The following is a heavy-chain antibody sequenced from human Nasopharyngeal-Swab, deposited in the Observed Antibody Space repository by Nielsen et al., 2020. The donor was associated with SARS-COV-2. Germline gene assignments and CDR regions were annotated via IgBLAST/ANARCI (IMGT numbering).Heavy chain of an antibody. CDR3: ASPVFGVVSDAFDL. V-gene: IGHV3-53*01. D-gene: IGHD3-3*01. Sequence: GESLKISCAASEIVVSGNYMNWVRQAQGMGLEWVSVVYAGGSTFYADSVKGRFTISRDNSKNKLYLQMNNLRPEDTAMYYCASPVFGVVSDAFDLWGQGTMVTVSS. J-gene: IGHJ3*01. CDR1: EIVVSGNY. CDR2: VYAGGST.